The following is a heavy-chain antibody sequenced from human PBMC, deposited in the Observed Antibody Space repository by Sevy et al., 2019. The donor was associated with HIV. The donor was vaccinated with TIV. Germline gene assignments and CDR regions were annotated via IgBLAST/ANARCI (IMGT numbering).Heavy chain of an antibody. V-gene: IGHV3-20*04. Sequence: GGSPRLSCAASGLNFDVYGMSWVRQAPGKGLEWVSAINWNGVGTSYADSVKGRFTISRDNAKNSLYVQMNSLRAEDTALYYCARERSCGGDCYYFDYWGQGTLVTVSS. CDR3: ARERSCGGDCYYFDY. CDR1: GLNFDVYG. J-gene: IGHJ4*02. CDR2: INWNGVGT. D-gene: IGHD2-21*02.